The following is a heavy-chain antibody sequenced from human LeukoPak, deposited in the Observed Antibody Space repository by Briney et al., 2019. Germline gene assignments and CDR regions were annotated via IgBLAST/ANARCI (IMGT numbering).Heavy chain of an antibody. J-gene: IGHJ4*02. CDR3: ARDEEGYCTNGVCYTFDY. D-gene: IGHD2-8*01. CDR1: GFTFSSYS. V-gene: IGHV3-21*01. Sequence: GGSLRLSCAASGFTFSSYSMNWVRQAPGKGLEWVSSISSSSSYIYYADLVKGRFTISRDNAKNSLYLQMNSLRAEDTAVYYCARDEEGYCTNGVCYTFDYWGQGTLVTVSS. CDR2: ISSSSSYI.